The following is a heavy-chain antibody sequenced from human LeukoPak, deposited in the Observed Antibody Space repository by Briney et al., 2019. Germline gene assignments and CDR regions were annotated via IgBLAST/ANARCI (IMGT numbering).Heavy chain of an antibody. CDR2: IYYSGST. Sequence: SETLSLTCTVSGGSISSGDYYWSWIRQPPGKGLEWIGYIYYSGSTYYNPSLKSRVTISVDTSKNQFSLKLSSVTAADTAVYYCARDGGWSGFDYWGQGTLVTVSS. J-gene: IGHJ4*02. CDR3: ARDGGWSGFDY. D-gene: IGHD3-16*01. V-gene: IGHV4-30-4*08. CDR1: GGSISSGDYY.